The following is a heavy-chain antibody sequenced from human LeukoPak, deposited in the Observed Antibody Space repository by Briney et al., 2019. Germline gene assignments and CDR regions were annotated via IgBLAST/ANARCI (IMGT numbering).Heavy chain of an antibody. Sequence: GGSLRLSCAASGFTFDDYAMHWVRQAPGKGLEWVSGISWNSGSIGYADSVKGRFTISRDNAKNSLYLQMNSLRAEDTALYYCATPAAGPGAEYSLYWGQGTLVIVSS. D-gene: IGHD6-13*01. CDR3: ATPAAGPGAEYSLY. V-gene: IGHV3-9*01. CDR1: GFTFDDYA. CDR2: ISWNSGSI. J-gene: IGHJ1*01.